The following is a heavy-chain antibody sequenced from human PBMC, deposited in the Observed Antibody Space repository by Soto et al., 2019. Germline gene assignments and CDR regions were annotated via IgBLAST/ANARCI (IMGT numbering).Heavy chain of an antibody. V-gene: IGHV3-48*03. Sequence: EVQLVESGGGLVQPGGSLRLSCAASGFTFSSYEMNWVRQAPGKGLEWVSYISSGGSPTYYADSVKGRFTISRDNAKNSLYLQMNSLRAGDTALYYCARGGSYFGYWGQGTLVTVSS. CDR1: GFTFSSYE. CDR3: ARGGSYFGY. D-gene: IGHD1-26*01. CDR2: ISSGGSPT. J-gene: IGHJ4*02.